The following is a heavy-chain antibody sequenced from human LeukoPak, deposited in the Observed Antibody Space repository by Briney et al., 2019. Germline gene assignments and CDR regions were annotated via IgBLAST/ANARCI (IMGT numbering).Heavy chain of an antibody. J-gene: IGHJ6*02. CDR2: KNYNGNVN. D-gene: IGHD3-16*01. Sequence: GGSLRLSCAASGVTFSSYWMNWARQAPGKGLEWVASKNYNGNVNYYVDSVKGRFTISRDNAKNSLYLQMITVRAEDTAVYFGATGGVLDVWGQGATVTVSS. CDR3: ATGGVLDV. V-gene: IGHV3-7*03. CDR1: GVTFSSYW.